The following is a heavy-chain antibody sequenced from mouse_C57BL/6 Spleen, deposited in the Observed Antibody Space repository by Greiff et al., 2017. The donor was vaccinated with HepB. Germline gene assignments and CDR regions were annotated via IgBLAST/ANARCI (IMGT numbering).Heavy chain of an antibody. CDR2: ISYDGSN. Sequence: EVQLQESGPGLVKPSQSLSLTCSVTGYSITSGYYWNWIRQFPGNKLEWMGYISYDGSNNYNPSLKNRISITRDTSKNQFFLKLNSVTTEDTATYYCARDQNYGSKDYYAMDYWGQGTSVTVSS. J-gene: IGHJ4*01. CDR1: GYSITSGYY. CDR3: ARDQNYGSKDYYAMDY. D-gene: IGHD1-1*01. V-gene: IGHV3-6*01.